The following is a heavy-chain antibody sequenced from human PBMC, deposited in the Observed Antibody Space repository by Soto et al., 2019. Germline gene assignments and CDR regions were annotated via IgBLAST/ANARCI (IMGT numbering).Heavy chain of an antibody. CDR1: GYTFTSYG. CDR2: ISAYNGNT. J-gene: IGHJ4*02. V-gene: IGHV1-18*01. D-gene: IGHD2-15*01. Sequence: AASVKVSCKASGYTFTSYGISWVRQAPGQGLEWMGWISAYNGNTNYAQKLQGRVTMTTDTSTSTAYMELRSLRSDDTAVYYCARESRAVYCSGGSCYLDYWGQGTLVTVSS. CDR3: ARESRAVYCSGGSCYLDY.